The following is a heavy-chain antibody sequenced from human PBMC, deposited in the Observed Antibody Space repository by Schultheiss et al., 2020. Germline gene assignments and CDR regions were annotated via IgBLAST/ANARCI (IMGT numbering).Heavy chain of an antibody. CDR2: ISWNSGSI. CDR3: AKDMTVSLTTPMSGPVRRVTYGMDV. Sequence: GGSLRLSCVASGFTFDDYAMHWVRQAPGKGLEWVSGISWNSGSIGYADSVKGRFTISRDNAKNSLYLQMNSLRAEDTALYYCAKDMTVSLTTPMSGPVRRVTYGMDVWGQGTTVTVSS. V-gene: IGHV3-9*01. CDR1: GFTFDDYA. J-gene: IGHJ6*02. D-gene: IGHD2-21*02.